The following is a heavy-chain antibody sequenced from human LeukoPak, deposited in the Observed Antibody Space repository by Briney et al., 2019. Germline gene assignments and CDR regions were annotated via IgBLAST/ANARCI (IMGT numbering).Heavy chain of an antibody. CDR1: GGSISSYY. D-gene: IGHD2-2*01. Sequence: SETLSLTCTVSGGSISSYYWSWIRQPAGKGLEWIGRICTSGSTNYNPSLKSRVTMSVDTSKNQFSLKLSSVTAADTAVYYCARGPRRSCIVVVPAAMFPVWWQDNWFDPWGQGTLVTVSS. CDR3: ARGPRRSCIVVVPAAMFPVWWQDNWFDP. V-gene: IGHV4-4*07. CDR2: ICTSGST. J-gene: IGHJ5*02.